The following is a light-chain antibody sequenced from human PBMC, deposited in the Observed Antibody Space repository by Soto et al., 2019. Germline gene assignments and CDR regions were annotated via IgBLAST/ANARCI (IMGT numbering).Light chain of an antibody. V-gene: IGKV1-39*01. Sequence: DIQMTQSPSSLSASVGDRATITCRASQSMSSYLNWYQQKPGKAPKLLIYAASSLQSGVPSRFSGSGSGTDFTLTISSLQPEDFASYYSQQSYSNPKTFGQGTKVEIK. CDR2: AAS. J-gene: IGKJ1*01. CDR3: QQSYSNPKT. CDR1: QSMSSY.